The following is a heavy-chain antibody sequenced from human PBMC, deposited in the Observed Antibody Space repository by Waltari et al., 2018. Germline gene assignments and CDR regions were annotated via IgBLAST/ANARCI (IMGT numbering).Heavy chain of an antibody. J-gene: IGHJ4*02. CDR2: INPNSGGT. CDR3: ARAPFYYYEDPDFDY. CDR1: GYTFTGYY. Sequence: QVQLVQSGAEVKKPGASVKVPCKASGYTFTGYYMHWVRQAPGQGLEWMGRINPNSGGTNYAQKFQGRVTMTRDTSISTAYMELSRLRSDDTAVYYCARAPFYYYEDPDFDYWGQGTLVTVSS. V-gene: IGHV1-2*06. D-gene: IGHD3-22*01.